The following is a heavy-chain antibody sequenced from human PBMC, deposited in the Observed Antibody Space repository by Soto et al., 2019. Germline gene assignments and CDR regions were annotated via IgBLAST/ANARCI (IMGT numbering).Heavy chain of an antibody. CDR3: AREWDYGDNDDVFDI. Sequence: QVQLVQSGTEVKKPGASVKVSCKASSYTFTRYGISWVRQAPGQGLEWMGWVSGHDGETNYARNLRGRVTMTTDTSTSTAYMELRNLRSDDTALYYCAREWDYGDNDDVFDIWGQGTMVIVTS. CDR1: SYTFTRYG. V-gene: IGHV1-18*04. J-gene: IGHJ3*02. D-gene: IGHD4-17*01. CDR2: VSGHDGET.